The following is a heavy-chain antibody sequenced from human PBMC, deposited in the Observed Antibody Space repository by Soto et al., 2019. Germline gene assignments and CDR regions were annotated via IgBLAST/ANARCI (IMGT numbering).Heavy chain of an antibody. J-gene: IGHJ4*02. CDR2: ISGSGDST. CDR1: GFTFIIYV. V-gene: IGHV3-23*01. CDR3: AKLMGHTDY. Sequence: GSLRLSCIVSGFTFIIYVMSWVRQAPGKGLEWVSVISGSGDSTYYADSVKGRFTISRDNSKNTLYLQMNSLRAEDTAVYYCAKLMGHTDYWGQGTPVTVSS.